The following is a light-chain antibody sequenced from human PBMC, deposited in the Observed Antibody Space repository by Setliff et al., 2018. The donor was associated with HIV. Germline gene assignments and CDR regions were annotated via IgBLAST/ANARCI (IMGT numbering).Light chain of an antibody. J-gene: IGLJ1*01. CDR1: SSDIGAYDY. Sequence: QSALTQAASVSGSPGQSISISCTGTSSDIGAYDYVSWYQQHPGKAPKLMLYDVSRRPSAISTRFSGSKSGNTAFLTISGLQTEDEADYYCTSYTNNCTYVFGTGTKVTVL. V-gene: IGLV2-14*03. CDR2: DVS. CDR3: TSYTNNCTYV.